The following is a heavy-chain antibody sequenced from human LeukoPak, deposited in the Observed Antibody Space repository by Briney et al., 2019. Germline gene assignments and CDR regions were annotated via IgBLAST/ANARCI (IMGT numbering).Heavy chain of an antibody. CDR3: ARGLRYSGYRYFDY. CDR1: GGSISSYY. D-gene: IGHD5-12*01. Sequence: PSETLSLTCTVSGGSISSYYWSWIRQPPGKGLEWIGYIYYSGSTNYNPPLKSRVTISVDTSKNQFSLKLSSVTAADTAVYYCARGLRYSGYRYFDYWGQGTLVTVSS. V-gene: IGHV4-59*01. J-gene: IGHJ4*02. CDR2: IYYSGST.